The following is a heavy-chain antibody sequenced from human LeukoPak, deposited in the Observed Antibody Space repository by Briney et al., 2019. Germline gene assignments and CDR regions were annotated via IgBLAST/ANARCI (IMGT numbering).Heavy chain of an antibody. V-gene: IGHV4-34*01. CDR1: GGSFSGYY. J-gene: IGHJ3*01. CDR3: TRDGSKGSRGDAFDL. D-gene: IGHD3-10*01. Sequence: SETLSLTCAVYGGSFSGYYWSWLRQPLGKGLEWIGEINHSGSTNYNPSLKSRVTISVDTSKNQFSLKLTSVTAADTAIYYCTRDGSKGSRGDAFDLWGQGSVVTVSS. CDR2: INHSGST.